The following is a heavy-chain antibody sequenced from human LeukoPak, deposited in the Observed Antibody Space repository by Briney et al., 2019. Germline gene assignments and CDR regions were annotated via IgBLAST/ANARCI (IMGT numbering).Heavy chain of an antibody. CDR1: GGSISSYY. Sequence: SETLSLTCTVSGGSISSYYWSWIRQPPGKGLEWIGYIYYSGSTNYNPSLKSRVTISVDTSKNQFSLKLSSVTAADTAVYYCARRARYYYGSEAWYFDLWGRGTLVTVSS. V-gene: IGHV4-59*08. CDR3: ARRARYYYGSEAWYFDL. D-gene: IGHD3-10*01. CDR2: IYYSGST. J-gene: IGHJ2*01.